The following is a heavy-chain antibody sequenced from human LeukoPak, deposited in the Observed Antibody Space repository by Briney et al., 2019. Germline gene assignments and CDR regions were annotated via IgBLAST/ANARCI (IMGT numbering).Heavy chain of an antibody. J-gene: IGHJ5*02. CDR2: ICNSGGT. Sequence: SETLSLTCTVSRASIISYYWSWVRQPPGKGLEWIGCICNSGGTNYNPSLKSRVTISVDTSRNQFSLNLSSVTAADTAVYYCAKTGRPNNSGWYRWFDPWGQGTLVTVSS. CDR3: AKTGRPNNSGWYRWFDP. CDR1: RASIISYY. D-gene: IGHD6-19*01. V-gene: IGHV4-4*09.